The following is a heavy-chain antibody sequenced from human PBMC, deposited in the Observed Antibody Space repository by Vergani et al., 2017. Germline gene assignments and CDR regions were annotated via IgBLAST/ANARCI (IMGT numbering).Heavy chain of an antibody. J-gene: IGHJ3*02. Sequence: EVQLVESGGGLVQPGGSLRLSCAASGFTFSSYSMNWVRQAPGKGLEWVSYISSSSSTIYYADSVKGRFTISRDNSKNTLYLQMNSLRAEDTAVYYCARIYGGITVGAFDIWGQGTMVTVSS. CDR3: ARIYGGITVGAFDI. D-gene: IGHD4-23*01. CDR2: ISSSSSTI. CDR1: GFTFSSYS. V-gene: IGHV3-48*01.